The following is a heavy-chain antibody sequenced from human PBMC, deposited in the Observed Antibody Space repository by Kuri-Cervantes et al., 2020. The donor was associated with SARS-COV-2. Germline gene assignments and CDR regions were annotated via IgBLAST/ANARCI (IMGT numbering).Heavy chain of an antibody. CDR1: GFTFSSYW. CDR3: AKGIIAALDY. CDR2: IKQDGSEK. J-gene: IGHJ4*02. Sequence: GESLKISCAASGFTFSSYWMSWVRQAPGKGLEWVANIKQDGSEKYYVDSVKGRFTISRDNAKNSLYLQMNSLRAEDTAVYYCAKGIIAALDYWGQGTLVTVSS. V-gene: IGHV3-7*01. D-gene: IGHD6-6*01.